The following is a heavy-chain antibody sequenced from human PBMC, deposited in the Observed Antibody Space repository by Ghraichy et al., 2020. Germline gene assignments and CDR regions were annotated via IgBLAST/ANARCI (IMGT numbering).Heavy chain of an antibody. D-gene: IGHD5-12*01. J-gene: IGHJ6*02. Sequence: SENLSLTCAVYGGSFSGYYWTWIRQPPGKGLEWIGQINHSGTTTYNPSLKSRLTISLDTSKSQFSLELRSVTAADTTIYYCARAPIRGGLDVWGQGTSVTVSS. CDR1: GGSFSGYY. CDR2: INHSGTT. V-gene: IGHV4-34*01. CDR3: ARAPIRGGLDV.